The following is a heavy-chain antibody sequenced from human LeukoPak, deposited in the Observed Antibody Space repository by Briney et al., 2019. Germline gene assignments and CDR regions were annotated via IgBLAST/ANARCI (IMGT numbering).Heavy chain of an antibody. CDR1: GGSINNYY. CDR2: IFYSGST. V-gene: IGHV4-59*01. Sequence: PSETLSLTCTVSGGSINNYYWSWIRPPPGKGLELIGYIFYSGSTDYNPSLKSRVTISVDTSKNQFSLKLNSVTTADTAVYYCARDRGSGPGAFDIWGQGTMVTVSS. J-gene: IGHJ3*02. D-gene: IGHD6-19*01. CDR3: ARDRGSGPGAFDI.